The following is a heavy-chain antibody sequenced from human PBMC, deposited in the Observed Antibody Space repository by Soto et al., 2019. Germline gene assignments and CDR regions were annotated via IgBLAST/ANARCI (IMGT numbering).Heavy chain of an antibody. Sequence: SETLSLTCAVYGGSFGGYYWSWIRQPPGKGLEWIGEINHSGSTNYNPSLKSRVTISVDTSKNQFSLKLSSVTAADTAVYYCATDNKGYYDFDYWGQGTLVTVSS. CDR3: ATDNKGYYDFDY. J-gene: IGHJ4*02. CDR2: INHSGST. D-gene: IGHD3-10*01. CDR1: GGSFGGYY. V-gene: IGHV4-34*01.